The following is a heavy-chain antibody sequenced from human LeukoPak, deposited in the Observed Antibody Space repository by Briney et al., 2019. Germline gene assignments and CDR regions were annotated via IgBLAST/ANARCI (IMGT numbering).Heavy chain of an antibody. CDR3: AKVVQYTASTGTGLDY. CDR2: IWHDESYI. Sequence: GGSLRLSCAASGFTFSYYGMHWVRQAPGKGLDWVAVIWHDESYIYYADSVKGRFTISRDNSKNTVHLQMNSLRVEDTAIYYCAKVVQYTASTGTGLDYWGQGTLATVSS. D-gene: IGHD6-13*01. CDR1: GFTFSYYG. J-gene: IGHJ4*02. V-gene: IGHV3-33*06.